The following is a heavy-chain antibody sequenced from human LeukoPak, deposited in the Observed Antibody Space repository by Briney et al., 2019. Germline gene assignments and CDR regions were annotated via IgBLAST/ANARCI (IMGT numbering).Heavy chain of an antibody. V-gene: IGHV4-59*02. Sequence: PSETLSLTCVVSGGSVSGYYWGWIRQPPGRGLEWIGYVYYSGSTNYNPSFKSRITISVDTSRNQFSLQLSSVTAADTAVYYCARIHRYCSGGACYVLDNWGQGTLVSVSS. J-gene: IGHJ4*02. CDR1: GGSVSGYY. CDR3: ARIHRYCSGGACYVLDN. CDR2: VYYSGST. D-gene: IGHD2-15*01.